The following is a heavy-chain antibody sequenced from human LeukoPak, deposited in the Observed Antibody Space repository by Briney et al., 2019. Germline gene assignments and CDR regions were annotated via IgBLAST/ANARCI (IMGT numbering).Heavy chain of an antibody. D-gene: IGHD2-2*01. CDR2: IYTSGST. Sequence: SETLSLTCTVSGGSISSGSYYWSWIRQPAGKGLEWIGRIYTSGSTNYNPSLKSRVTISVDTSKNQFSLKLSSVTAADTAVYYCARRGYCSSTSCYKYNYYMDVWGKGTTVTVSS. CDR3: ARRGYCSSTSCYKYNYYMDV. J-gene: IGHJ6*03. V-gene: IGHV4-61*02. CDR1: GGSISSGSYY.